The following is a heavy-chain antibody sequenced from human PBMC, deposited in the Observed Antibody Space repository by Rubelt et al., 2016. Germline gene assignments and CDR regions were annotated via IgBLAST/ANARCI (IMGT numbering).Heavy chain of an antibody. CDR2: ISGSGEST. Sequence: VMRWIRQAPGRGLEWVSSISGSGESTFYADSVKGRFTTSRDNAKNTVYLQMNSLSADDTALYYCAKIITSGATGHWGQGTLVIVSS. CDR3: AKIITSGATGH. V-gene: IGHV3-23*01. D-gene: IGHD3-10*01. CDR1: V. J-gene: IGHJ4*02.